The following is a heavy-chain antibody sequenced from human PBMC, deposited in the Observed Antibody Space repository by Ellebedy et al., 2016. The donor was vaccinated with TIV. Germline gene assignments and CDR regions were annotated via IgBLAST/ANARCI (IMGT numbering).Heavy chain of an antibody. J-gene: IGHJ4*02. CDR2: ISGSGGST. V-gene: IGHV3-23*01. D-gene: IGHD6-13*01. Sequence: GESLKISCAASGFTFSSYAMSWVRQAPGKGLEWVSAISGSGGSTYYADSVKGRFTISRDNAKNTLYLQMNGLRAEDTAVYYCAREVWYPASWGQGTLVTVSS. CDR1: GFTFSSYA. CDR3: AREVWYPAS.